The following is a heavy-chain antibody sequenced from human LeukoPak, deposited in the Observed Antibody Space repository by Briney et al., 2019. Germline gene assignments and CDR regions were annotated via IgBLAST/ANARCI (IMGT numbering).Heavy chain of an antibody. Sequence: PGGSLRLSCAASGFTFSSYGMHWVRQAPGKGLEYVSLISGSGDITYYAHSLKDRFTISGDNSKTTLYLQMHSLRAEDTAMYYCAARPGDLAVPFDYWGQGTLVIVSS. CDR3: AARPGDLAVPFDY. CDR1: GFTFSSYG. V-gene: IGHV3-23*01. J-gene: IGHJ4*02. D-gene: IGHD3-10*01. CDR2: ISGSGDIT.